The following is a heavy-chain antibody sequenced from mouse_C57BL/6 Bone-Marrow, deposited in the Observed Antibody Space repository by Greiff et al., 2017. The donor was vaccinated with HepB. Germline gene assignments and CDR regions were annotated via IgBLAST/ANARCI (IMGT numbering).Heavy chain of an antibody. V-gene: IGHV1-82*01. CDR2: IYPGEGDT. J-gene: IGHJ1*03. D-gene: IGHD1-1*01. CDR3: TRSGYYYGSSYWYFDV. CDR1: GYAFSSSW. Sequence: VKVVESGPELVKPGASVKISCKASGYAFSSSWMNWVKQRPGKGLEWIGRIYPGEGDTNYNGKFKGKATLTADKSSSTAYMQLSSLTSEDSAVYFCTRSGYYYGSSYWYFDVWGTGTTVTVSS.